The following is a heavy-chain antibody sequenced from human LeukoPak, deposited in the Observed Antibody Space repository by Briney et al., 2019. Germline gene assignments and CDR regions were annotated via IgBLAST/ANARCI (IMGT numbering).Heavy chain of an antibody. V-gene: IGHV4-34*01. D-gene: IGHD3-22*01. Sequence: PSETLSLTCAVYGGSFSGYYWSWIRQPPGKGLEWIGEINHSGSTNYNPSLKSRVTISVDTSKNQFSLKLSSVTAADTAVYFCARDMYGYYYDTWGQGTLVTVSS. J-gene: IGHJ5*02. CDR1: GGSFSGYY. CDR2: INHSGST. CDR3: ARDMYGYYYDT.